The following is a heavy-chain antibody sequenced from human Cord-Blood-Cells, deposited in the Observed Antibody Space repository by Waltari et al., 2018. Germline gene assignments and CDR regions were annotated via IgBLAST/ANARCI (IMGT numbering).Heavy chain of an antibody. Sequence: QLQLQESGPGLGKPSETLSLTCTVSGGSISSSSYYWGWIRQPPGKGLEWIGSIYYSGSTYYNPSLKSLVTISVDTSKNQFSLKLSSVTAADTAVYYCARELRFLEWLFDYWGQGTLVTVSS. V-gene: IGHV4-39*02. D-gene: IGHD3-3*01. CDR2: IYYSGST. CDR1: GGSISSSSYY. CDR3: ARELRFLEWLFDY. J-gene: IGHJ4*02.